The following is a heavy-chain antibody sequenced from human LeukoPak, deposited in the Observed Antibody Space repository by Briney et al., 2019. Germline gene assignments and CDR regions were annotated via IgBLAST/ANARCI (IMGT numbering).Heavy chain of an antibody. CDR1: GFTFSSYG. J-gene: IGHJ3*02. CDR2: ISGSGGST. CDR3: AKGWRVAGTSSAFDI. D-gene: IGHD6-19*01. V-gene: IGHV3-23*01. Sequence: GGSLRLSCAASGFTFSSYGMSWVRQAPGKGLEWVSAISGSGGSTYYADSVKGRFTISRDNSKNSLYLQMNSLRAEDTALYYCAKGWRVAGTSSAFDIWGQGTMVTVSS.